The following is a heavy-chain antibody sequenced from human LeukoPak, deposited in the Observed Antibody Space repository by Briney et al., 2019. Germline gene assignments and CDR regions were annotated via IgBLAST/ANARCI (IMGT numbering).Heavy chain of an antibody. D-gene: IGHD7-27*01. CDR1: GDSVSSNSAA. CDR3: ARLTGDLGGP. V-gene: IGHV6-1*01. Sequence: SQTLSLTCGISGDSVSSNSAAWNWIRQSPSRGLEWLGRTYYRSKWYSHYAVSVKSRITINPDTSKKQFSLQLNSVTPEDTAVYYCARLTGDLGGPWGQGTLVTVSS. CDR2: TYYRSKWYS. J-gene: IGHJ5*02.